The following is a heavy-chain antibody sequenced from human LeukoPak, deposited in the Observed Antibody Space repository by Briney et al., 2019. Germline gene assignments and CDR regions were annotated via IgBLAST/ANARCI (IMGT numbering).Heavy chain of an antibody. D-gene: IGHD3-10*01. V-gene: IGHV1-18*01. CDR1: GYTFTTYG. J-gene: IGHJ5*01. Sequence: ASVKVSCKASGYTFTTYGITWVRQAPGQGLEWMGWISAYSGNTNYAQKLRGGVTMTTDTSTSTAYMELRSLISEDTAVYYCARSDYYGSGSYYNEGWFDSWGPGTLVTVSS. CDR2: ISAYSGNT. CDR3: ARSDYYGSGSYYNEGWFDS.